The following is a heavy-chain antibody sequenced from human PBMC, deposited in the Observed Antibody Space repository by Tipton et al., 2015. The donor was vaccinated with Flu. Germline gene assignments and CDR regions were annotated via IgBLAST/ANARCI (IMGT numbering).Heavy chain of an antibody. CDR2: INPDSGDA. J-gene: IGHJ6*02. V-gene: IGHV1-2*06. Sequence: QLVQSGAEVKNPGASVKVSCKASGYSFIGHYMHWVRLAPGQGLEWMGRINPDSGDADYAQKFQGRVTLTRDTSTTTAYMELGGLRYDDTAVYYCAKETPRATEAVWGQGTTVTVSS. CDR3: AKETPRATEAV. CDR1: GYSFIGHY.